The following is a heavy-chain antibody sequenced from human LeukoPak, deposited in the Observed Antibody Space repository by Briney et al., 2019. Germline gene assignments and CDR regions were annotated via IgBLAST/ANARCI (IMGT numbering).Heavy chain of an antibody. V-gene: IGHV4-34*01. D-gene: IGHD3-22*01. CDR2: INHSGST. J-gene: IGHJ3*02. Sequence: SETLSLTCAVYGGSFSGYYWSWIRQPPGKGLEWIGEINHSGSTNYNPSLKSRVTISVDTSKNQFSLKLSSVTAADTAGYYCARDGITMIVVPQGTNAFDIWGQGTMVTVSS. CDR3: ARDGITMIVVPQGTNAFDI. CDR1: GGSFSGYY.